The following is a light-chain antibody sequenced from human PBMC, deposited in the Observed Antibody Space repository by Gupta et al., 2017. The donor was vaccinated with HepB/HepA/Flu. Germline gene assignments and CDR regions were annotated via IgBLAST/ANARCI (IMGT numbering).Light chain of an antibody. J-gene: IGLJ1*01. CDR2: DDC. CDR1: NLENRG. CDR3: HVWDTTTDHYV. Sequence: SYVLPQPPSVSVAPGQTAKITCGGSNLENRGVHWYQQKPDQAPVLVVCDDCARPSGIPERFSGSTSGSTATLTINTVEAGDEADYYCHVWDTTTDHYVFGTGTKVTVL. V-gene: IGLV3-21*02.